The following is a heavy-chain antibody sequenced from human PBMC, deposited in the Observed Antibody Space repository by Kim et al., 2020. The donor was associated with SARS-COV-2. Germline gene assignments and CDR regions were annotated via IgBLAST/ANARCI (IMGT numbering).Heavy chain of an antibody. CDR2: IYSGGST. V-gene: IGHV3-66*02. D-gene: IGHD5-18*01. Sequence: GGSLRLSCAASGFTVSSNYMSWVRQAPGKGLEWVSVIYSGGSTYYADSVKGRFTIYRDNSKNTLYLQMNSLRAEDTAVYYCARDRLDSSYGIKDWGQGTLVTVSS. J-gene: IGHJ4*02. CDR3: ARDRLDSSYGIKD. CDR1: GFTVSSNY.